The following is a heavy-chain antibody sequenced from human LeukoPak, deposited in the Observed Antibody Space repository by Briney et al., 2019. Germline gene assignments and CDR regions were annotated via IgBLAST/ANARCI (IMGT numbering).Heavy chain of an antibody. CDR2: INPNSGGT. V-gene: IGHV1-2*06. CDR3: ARSPDSSGWYPDYYMDV. Sequence: ASVKASCKASGYTFTGYYMHWVRQAPGQGLEWMGRINPNSGGTNYAQKFQGRVTMTRDTSISTAYMELSRLRSDDTAVYYCARSPDSSGWYPDYYMDVWGKGTTVTVSS. CDR1: GYTFTGYY. J-gene: IGHJ6*03. D-gene: IGHD6-19*01.